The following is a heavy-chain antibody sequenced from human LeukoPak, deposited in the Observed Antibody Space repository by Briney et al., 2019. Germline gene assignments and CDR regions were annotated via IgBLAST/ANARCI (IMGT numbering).Heavy chain of an antibody. CDR2: IYYSGST. V-gene: IGHV4-31*03. Sequence: PSETLSLTCTVSGGSISSGGYYWSWIRQHPGKGLEWIGYIYYSGSTYYNPSLKSRVTISVDTSKNQFSLKLSSVTAADTAVYYCARHLYYCSSTSCYAGARYYYYGMDVWGQGTTVTVSS. CDR1: GGSISSGGYY. CDR3: ARHLYYCSSTSCYAGARYYYYGMDV. D-gene: IGHD2-2*01. J-gene: IGHJ6*02.